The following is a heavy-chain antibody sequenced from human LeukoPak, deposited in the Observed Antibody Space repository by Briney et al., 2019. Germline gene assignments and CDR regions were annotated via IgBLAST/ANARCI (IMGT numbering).Heavy chain of an antibody. CDR1: GFTFSSYA. Sequence: GGSLRLSCAASGFTFSSYAMSWVRQAPGKGLEWVSAISGSGGSTYYADSVKGRFTISRDNSKNPLYLQMNSLRAEDTAVYYCAKRDCSSTSCYGYYGMDVWGKGTTVTVSS. V-gene: IGHV3-23*01. CDR3: AKRDCSSTSCYGYYGMDV. D-gene: IGHD2-2*01. J-gene: IGHJ6*04. CDR2: ISGSGGST.